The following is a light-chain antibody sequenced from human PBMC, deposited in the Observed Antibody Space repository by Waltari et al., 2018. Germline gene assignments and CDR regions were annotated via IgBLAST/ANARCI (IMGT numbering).Light chain of an antibody. J-gene: IGKJ4*01. CDR1: QDMSSY. Sequence: GDRVTITCRASQDMSSYLAWYQQKPGRAPKLLIYDASILQSGAPSRFSGSGSGTEFTLTINSQQPEDFATYYCQQLNSYPALTFGGGTKVEIK. V-gene: IGKV1-9*01. CDR3: QQLNSYPALT. CDR2: DAS.